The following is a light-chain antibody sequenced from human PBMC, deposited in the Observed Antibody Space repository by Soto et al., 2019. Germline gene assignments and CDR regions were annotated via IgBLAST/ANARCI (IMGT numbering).Light chain of an antibody. J-gene: IGKJ3*01. CDR3: QQYNDWPPFT. V-gene: IGKV3-15*01. CDR2: GAS. Sequence: EIVMTQSPATLSVSPGDRATLSCRASQSVSSNLAWYQQRPGQAPRLLIYGASTRATGIPARFSRSGSGTDFTLTISSLQSEDFAVYYCQQYNDWPPFTFGPGTKVDIK. CDR1: QSVSSN.